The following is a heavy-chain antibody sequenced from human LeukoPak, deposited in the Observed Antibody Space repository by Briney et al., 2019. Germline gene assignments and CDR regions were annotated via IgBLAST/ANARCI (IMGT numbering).Heavy chain of an antibody. D-gene: IGHD3-16*01. J-gene: IGHJ5*02. CDR1: GFTFSDYY. CDR2: ISSSGSIT. CDR3: ARAFSVLSWAFHL. V-gene: IGHV3-11*01. Sequence: PGGSLRLSCAASGFTFSDYYMSWIRQAPGEGLEWVSYISSSGSITYYADSVKGRFAISRDNAKNSLYLQMNSLGAEDTAVYYCARAFSVLSWAFHLWGEGTVVSVPS.